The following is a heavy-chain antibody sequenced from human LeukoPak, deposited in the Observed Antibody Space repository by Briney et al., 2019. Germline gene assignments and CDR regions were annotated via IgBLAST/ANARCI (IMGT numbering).Heavy chain of an antibody. D-gene: IGHD3-10*01. CDR2: VYYSGST. Sequence: SETLSLTCTVSGGSVSSGSYYWSWIRQPPGKGLEWIGYVYYSGSTNYNPSLKSRVTISLDASKNQFSLKLSSVTAADTAVYYCARLSYYYGSGSYRFDYWGQGTLVTVSS. V-gene: IGHV4-61*01. CDR3: ARLSYYYGSGSYRFDY. CDR1: GGSVSSGSYY. J-gene: IGHJ4*02.